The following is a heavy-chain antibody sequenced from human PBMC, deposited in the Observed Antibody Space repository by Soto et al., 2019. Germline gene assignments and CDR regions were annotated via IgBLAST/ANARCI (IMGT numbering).Heavy chain of an antibody. CDR2: ISYDGSNK. CDR1: GFTFSSYA. Sequence: GGSLRLSCAASGFTFSSYAMHWVRQAPGKGLEWVAVISYDGSNKYYADSVKGRFTISRDNSKNTLYLQMNSLRAEDTAVYYCARERDGYNYFDYWGQGTLVTVSS. D-gene: IGHD5-12*01. J-gene: IGHJ4*02. CDR3: ARERDGYNYFDY. V-gene: IGHV3-30-3*01.